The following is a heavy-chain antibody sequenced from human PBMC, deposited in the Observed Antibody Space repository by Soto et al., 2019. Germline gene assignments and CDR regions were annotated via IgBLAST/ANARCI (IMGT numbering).Heavy chain of an antibody. CDR3: ARSHDISGSSFFDY. V-gene: IGHV1-46*01. D-gene: IGHD3-22*01. Sequence: ASVKVSCKASGYRFTSYHVHWVRQAPGQGLEWMGIINPSGGSTKYAQKFQGRVTMTRDTSTGTVYMDLSSLRSEDTAVYYCARSHDISGSSFFDYWGQGTLVTVSS. CDR2: INPSGGST. J-gene: IGHJ4*02. CDR1: GYRFTSYH.